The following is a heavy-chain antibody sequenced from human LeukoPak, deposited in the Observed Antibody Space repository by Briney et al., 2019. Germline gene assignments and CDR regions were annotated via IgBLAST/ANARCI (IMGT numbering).Heavy chain of an antibody. J-gene: IGHJ4*02. Sequence: PGGSLRLSCAASGFTFSSYGMNWVRQAPGKGLEWVSSISSSSSYIYYADSVKGRFTISRDNAKNSLYLQMNSLRAEDTAVYYCAYDSSGYFGYWGQGTLVTVSS. D-gene: IGHD3-22*01. CDR3: AYDSSGYFGY. CDR2: ISSSSSYI. V-gene: IGHV3-21*01. CDR1: GFTFSSYG.